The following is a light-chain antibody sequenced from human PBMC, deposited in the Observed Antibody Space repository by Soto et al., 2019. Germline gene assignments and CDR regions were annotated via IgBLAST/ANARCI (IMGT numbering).Light chain of an antibody. J-gene: IGKJ1*01. Sequence: DIVMTQSPDSLAVSLGESATINCKSSQSVLYSSNNKNCLAWYQQKPGQPPKLLIYWASTRESGVPDRFSGSGSGTDFTLTISSLQAEDVAVYYCHQYHSIPWTFGQGTKVDI. CDR3: HQYHSIPWT. CDR2: WAS. V-gene: IGKV4-1*01. CDR1: QSVLYSSNNKNC.